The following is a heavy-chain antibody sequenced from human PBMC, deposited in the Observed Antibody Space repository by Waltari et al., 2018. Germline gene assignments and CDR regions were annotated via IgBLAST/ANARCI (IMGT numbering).Heavy chain of an antibody. V-gene: IGHV4-61*02. CDR2: IYTSGST. Sequence: QVQLQESGPGLVKPSQTLSLTCTVSGGSISSGSYYWSWIRQPAGKGLEWIWRIYTSGSTTYNPSLKSRVTISVYTSKNQFSLKLSSVTAADTAVYYCAREGIAVAGSLGYWGQGTLVTVSS. CDR1: GGSISSGSYY. D-gene: IGHD6-19*01. CDR3: AREGIAVAGSLGY. J-gene: IGHJ4*02.